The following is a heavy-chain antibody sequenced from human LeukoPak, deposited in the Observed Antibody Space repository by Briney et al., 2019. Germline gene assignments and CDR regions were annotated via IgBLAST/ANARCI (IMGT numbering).Heavy chain of an antibody. D-gene: IGHD7-27*01. Sequence: PGRSLRLSCAASGFTFSSYGMHWVRQAPGKGLEWVAVIWYDGSNKYYADSVKGRFTISRDNSKNTLYLQMNSLRAEDTAVYYCARDLAGDAFDYWGQGTLVTVSS. CDR2: IWYDGSNK. V-gene: IGHV3-33*01. J-gene: IGHJ4*02. CDR3: ARDLAGDAFDY. CDR1: GFTFSSYG.